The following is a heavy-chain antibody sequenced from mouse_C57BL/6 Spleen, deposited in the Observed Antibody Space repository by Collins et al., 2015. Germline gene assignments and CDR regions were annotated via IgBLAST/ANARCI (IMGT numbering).Heavy chain of an antibody. CDR1: GYTFTTYG. J-gene: IGHJ2*01. CDR3: AREDYLYYFDY. V-gene: IGHV9-3*01. D-gene: IGHD5-5*01. Sequence: QIQLVQSGPELKKPGETVKISCKASGYTFTTYGMSWVKQAPGKGLKWMGWINTYSGVPTYADDFKGRFAFSLETSASTAYLQINNLKNEDTATYFCAREDYLYYFDYWGQGTTLTVSS. CDR2: INTYSGVP.